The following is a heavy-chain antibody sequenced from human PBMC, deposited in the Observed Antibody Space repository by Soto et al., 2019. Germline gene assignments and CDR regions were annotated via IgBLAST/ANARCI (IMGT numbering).Heavy chain of an antibody. V-gene: IGHV4-39*01. Sequence: QLRLQESGPGLVKPSETLSLTCTVSGGSFSSSSYYWGWIRQPPGKGLEWIGSIYYSGTTYYNPSLKSRVTISVDTSKNQFSLKLSSVTAADTAVFYCARHRGYYDILTGYYTELNFDYWGQGTLVTVSS. CDR3: ARHRGYYDILTGYYTELNFDY. D-gene: IGHD3-9*01. J-gene: IGHJ4*02. CDR1: GGSFSSSSYY. CDR2: IYYSGTT.